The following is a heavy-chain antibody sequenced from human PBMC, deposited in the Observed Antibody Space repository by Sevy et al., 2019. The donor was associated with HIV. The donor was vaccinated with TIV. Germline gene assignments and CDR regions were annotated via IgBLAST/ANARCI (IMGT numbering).Heavy chain of an antibody. CDR1: GGTIVSSGHY. J-gene: IGHJ6*02. Sequence: SETLSLTCSISGGTIVSSGHYWGWIRQTPGKGLEWIGSIYYNGHTFYTPSLKSRLNISIDTSKNQFSLTLSSVTVAETAVYFCAREGGGYDYDYGMDVWGQGTTVTVSS. CDR3: AREGGGYDYDYGMDV. D-gene: IGHD5-12*01. V-gene: IGHV4-39*02. CDR2: IYYNGHT.